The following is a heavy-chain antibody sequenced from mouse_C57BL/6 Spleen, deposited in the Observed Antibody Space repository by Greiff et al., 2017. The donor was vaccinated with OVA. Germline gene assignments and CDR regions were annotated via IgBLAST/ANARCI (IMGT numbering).Heavy chain of an antibody. J-gene: IGHJ1*03. CDR3: ARPYGSSYWYFDV. Sequence: EVKLMVSGGGLVKPGGSLKLSCAASGFTFSDYGMHWVRQAPEKGLEWVAYISSGSSTIYYADTVKGRFTISRDNAKNTLFLQMTSLRSEDTAMYYCARPYGSSYWYFDVWGTGTTVTVSS. CDR2: ISSGSSTI. D-gene: IGHD1-1*01. V-gene: IGHV5-17*01. CDR1: GFTFSDYG.